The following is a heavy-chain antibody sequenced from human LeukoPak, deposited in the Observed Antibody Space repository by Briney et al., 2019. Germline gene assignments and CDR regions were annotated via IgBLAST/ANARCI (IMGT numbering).Heavy chain of an antibody. CDR2: IANDGSNT. CDR1: GFNFSSYS. CDR3: AKDGFCTTTNCYPNHFDS. V-gene: IGHV3-30*18. Sequence: GRSLRLSCAASGFNFSSYSMNWVRQAPGKGLEWVALIANDGSNTDYADSVKGRFTISRDNSKNTLYLQMNSLRVEDTAVYHCAKDGFCTTTNCYPNHFDSWGQGTLVTVSS. D-gene: IGHD2-2*01. J-gene: IGHJ4*02.